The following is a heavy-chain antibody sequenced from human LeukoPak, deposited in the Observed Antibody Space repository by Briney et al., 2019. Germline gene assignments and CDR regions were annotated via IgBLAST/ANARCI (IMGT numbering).Heavy chain of an antibody. CDR1: GYTFTGYY. V-gene: IGHV1-2*02. CDR2: INPSSGGT. D-gene: IGHD6-19*01. CDR3: ARDSYSSGWYLPTAFDY. Sequence: ASVKVSCKASGYTFTGYYMHWVRQAPGQGLEWMGWINPSSGGTNYAQKFQGRVTMTRDTSISTAYMELSRLRSDDTAVYYCARDSYSSGWYLPTAFDYWGQGTLVTVSS. J-gene: IGHJ4*02.